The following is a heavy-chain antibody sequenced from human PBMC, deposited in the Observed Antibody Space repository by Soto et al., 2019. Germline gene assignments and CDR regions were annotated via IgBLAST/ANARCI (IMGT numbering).Heavy chain of an antibody. Sequence: SETLSLTCTVSGGSISSSSYYWSWIRQPPGKGLEWIGSIYYSGSTYYNPSLKSRVTISVDTSKNQFSLKLSSVTAADTAVYYCARAHYGDYGYGMDVWGQGTTVTVSS. CDR1: GGSISSSSYY. CDR2: IYYSGST. J-gene: IGHJ6*02. D-gene: IGHD4-17*01. CDR3: ARAHYGDYGYGMDV. V-gene: IGHV4-39*01.